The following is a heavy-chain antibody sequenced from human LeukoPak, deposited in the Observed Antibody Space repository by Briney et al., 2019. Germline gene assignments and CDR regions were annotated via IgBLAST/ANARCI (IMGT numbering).Heavy chain of an antibody. V-gene: IGHV1-18*01. D-gene: IGHD2-2*01. CDR3: ARVMGCGVVPAASVVTLSGCTPDY. Sequence: ASVKVSCKASGYTFTSYGISWVRQAPGQGLEWMGWISAYNGNTNYAQKLQGRVTMTTDTSTSTAYMELRSLRSDDTAVYYCARVMGCGVVPAASVVTLSGCTPDYWGQGTLVTVSS. CDR2: ISAYNGNT. CDR1: GYTFTSYG. J-gene: IGHJ4*02.